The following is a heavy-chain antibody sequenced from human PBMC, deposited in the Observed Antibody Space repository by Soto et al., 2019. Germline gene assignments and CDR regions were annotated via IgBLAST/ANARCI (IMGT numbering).Heavy chain of an antibody. V-gene: IGHV1-3*01. J-gene: IGHJ6*02. CDR3: ARLKCSSTSCYDGNGMDV. Sequence: ASVKVSCKASGYTFTSYAMHWVRQAPGQRLEWMGWINAGNGNTKYSQKFQGRVTITRDTSASTAYMELSSLRSEDTAVYYCARLKCSSTSCYDGNGMDVWGQGTTVTVSS. CDR2: INAGNGNT. CDR1: GYTFTSYA. D-gene: IGHD2-2*01.